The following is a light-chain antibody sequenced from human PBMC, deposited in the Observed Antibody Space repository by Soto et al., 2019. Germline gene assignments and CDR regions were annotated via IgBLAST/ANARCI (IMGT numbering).Light chain of an antibody. CDR1: QSVSSSY. V-gene: IGKV3-20*01. CDR2: GAS. J-gene: IGKJ2*01. CDR3: QQYGSSPLYT. Sequence: EIVLTQSPGTLSLSPGERATLSCRASQSVSSSYLAWYQQKPGQAPRLLIYGASGRATGIPDRFSGSGSGKDFTLTISRLEPEDFAGYYCQQYGSSPLYTFGQGTKLEIK.